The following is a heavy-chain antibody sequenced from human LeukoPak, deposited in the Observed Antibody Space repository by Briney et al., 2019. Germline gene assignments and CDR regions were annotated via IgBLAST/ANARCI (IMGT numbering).Heavy chain of an antibody. Sequence: GESLKISCKGSGYSFTSYWIGWVRQMPGKGLEWMGIIYPGDSDTRYSPSFQGQVTISADKSISTAYLQWNSLKASDTAMYYCARRYCSSTSCYGENYFDYWGQGTLVTVSS. J-gene: IGHJ4*02. CDR1: GYSFTSYW. V-gene: IGHV5-51*01. CDR3: ARRYCSSTSCYGENYFDY. D-gene: IGHD2-2*01. CDR2: IYPGDSDT.